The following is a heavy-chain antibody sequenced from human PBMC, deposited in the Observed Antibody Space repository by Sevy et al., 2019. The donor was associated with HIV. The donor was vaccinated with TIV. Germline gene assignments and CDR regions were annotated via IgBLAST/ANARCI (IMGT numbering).Heavy chain of an antibody. V-gene: IGHV3-48*03. D-gene: IGHD6-19*01. J-gene: IGHJ4*02. CDR2: ISSSGSTI. CDR3: ARDKDYGGGAVAQHDY. Sequence: GGSLRLSCAASGFTFSSYEMNRVRQAPGKGLEWVSYISSSGSTIYHADSVKGRFTISRDNAKNSLYLQMNSLRAEDTAVYYCARDKDYGGGAVAQHDYWGQGTLVTVSS. CDR1: GFTFSSYE.